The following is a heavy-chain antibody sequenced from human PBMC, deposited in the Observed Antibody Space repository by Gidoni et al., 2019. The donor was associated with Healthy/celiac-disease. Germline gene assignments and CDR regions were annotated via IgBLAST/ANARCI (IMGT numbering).Heavy chain of an antibody. Sequence: QVQLVESGGGVVQPGRSLRLSCAASGFTFSSYGMHWVRQAPGKGLEWVAVIWYDGSNKYYADSVKGRFTSSRDNSKNTLYLQMNSLRAEDTAVYYCARLGALGRFDYWGQGTLVTVSS. CDR1: GFTFSSYG. V-gene: IGHV3-33*01. D-gene: IGHD3-16*01. J-gene: IGHJ4*02. CDR2: IWYDGSNK. CDR3: ARLGALGRFDY.